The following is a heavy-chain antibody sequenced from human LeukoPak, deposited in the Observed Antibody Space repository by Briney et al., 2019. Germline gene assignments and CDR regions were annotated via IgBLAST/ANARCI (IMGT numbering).Heavy chain of an antibody. J-gene: IGHJ4*02. CDR3: ARMYYYDSSGYYNYFDY. CDR2: INHSGST. Sequence: SETLSLTCAVYGGSFSGYYWSWIRQPPGKGLEWIGEINHSGSTNYYPSLKSRVTISVDTSKNQFSLKLSSVTAADTAVYYCARMYYYDSSGYYNYFDYWGQGTLVTVSS. V-gene: IGHV4-34*01. CDR1: GGSFSGYY. D-gene: IGHD3-22*01.